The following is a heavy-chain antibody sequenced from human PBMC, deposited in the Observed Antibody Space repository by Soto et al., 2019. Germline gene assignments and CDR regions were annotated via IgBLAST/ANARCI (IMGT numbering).Heavy chain of an antibody. CDR3: AKDAMTSSYYYYYYMDV. D-gene: IGHD2-21*02. V-gene: IGHV3-9*01. CDR2: ISWNSGSI. Sequence: EVQLVESGGGLVQPGRSLRLSCAASGFTFDDYAMHWVRQAPGKGLEWVSGISWNSGSIGYADSVKGRFTISRDNAKNSLYLQMNRLRDEDTALYYCAKDAMTSSYYYYYYMDVWGKGTTVTVSS. CDR1: GFTFDDYA. J-gene: IGHJ6*03.